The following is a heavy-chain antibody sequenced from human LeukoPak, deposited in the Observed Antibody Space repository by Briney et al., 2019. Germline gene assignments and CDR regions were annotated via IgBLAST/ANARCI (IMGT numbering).Heavy chain of an antibody. V-gene: IGHV3-23*01. CDR1: GFTFSDYY. D-gene: IGHD3-16*01. CDR3: AKALRIMITFGGMGYFDY. Sequence: GGSLRLSCAASGFTFSDYYMSWVRQAPGKGLEWVSAISGSGGSTYYADSVKGRFTISRDNSKNTLYLQMNSLRAEDTAVYYCAKALRIMITFGGMGYFDYWGQGTLVTVSS. CDR2: ISGSGGST. J-gene: IGHJ4*02.